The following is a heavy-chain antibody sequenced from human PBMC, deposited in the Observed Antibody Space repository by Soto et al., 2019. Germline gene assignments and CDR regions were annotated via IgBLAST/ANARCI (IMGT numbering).Heavy chain of an antibody. CDR3: ARRHFWSGKLLGTDYYYGMDV. V-gene: IGHV1-69*13. Sequence: SVKVSCKASGGTFSSYAISWVRQAPGQGLEWMGGIIPIFGTANYAQKFQGRVTITADESTSTAYMELSSLRSEDTAVYYCARRHFWSGKLLGTDYYYGMDVWGQGITVTVSS. CDR1: GGTFSSYA. D-gene: IGHD3-3*02. CDR2: IIPIFGTA. J-gene: IGHJ6*02.